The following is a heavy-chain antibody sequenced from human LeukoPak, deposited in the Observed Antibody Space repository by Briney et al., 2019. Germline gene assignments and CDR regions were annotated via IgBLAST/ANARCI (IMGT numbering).Heavy chain of an antibody. Sequence: GGPLRLSCAASGFTFSSYGMHWVRQAPGKGLEWVAVISYDGSNKYYADSVKGRFTISRDNSKNTLYLQMNSLRADDTAVYYCTKEGLPSGSSWSAWFDPWGQGTLVTVSS. D-gene: IGHD3-10*01. CDR2: ISYDGSNK. CDR3: TKEGLPSGSSWSAWFDP. J-gene: IGHJ5*02. V-gene: IGHV3-30*18. CDR1: GFTFSSYG.